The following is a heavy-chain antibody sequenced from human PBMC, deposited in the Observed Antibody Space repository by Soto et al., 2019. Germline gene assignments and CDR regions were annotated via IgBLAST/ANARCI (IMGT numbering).Heavy chain of an antibody. D-gene: IGHD5-12*01. Sequence: QVRLLQSGAEVRKPGASVKLSCKASGYIFNDYDITWVRQAPGQGLEWMGWGSTFRGNTNSAQKLQGRLTMTTDTSTTTGYMELRSLRSDDTAVYFCARVATRAGYKTDYWGQGTLVIVSS. CDR2: GSTFRGNT. J-gene: IGHJ4*02. V-gene: IGHV1-18*01. CDR3: ARVATRAGYKTDY. CDR1: GYIFNDYD.